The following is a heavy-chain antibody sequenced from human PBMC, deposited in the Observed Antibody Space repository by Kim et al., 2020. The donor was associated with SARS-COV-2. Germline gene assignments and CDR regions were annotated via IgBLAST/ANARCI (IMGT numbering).Heavy chain of an antibody. Sequence: SETLSLTCTVSGGSISSSSYYWGWIRQPPGKGLEWIGSIYYSGSIYYNPSLKSRVTISVDTSKNQFSLKLSSVTAADTAVYYCARHRNITIFGVVIFGTDFDYWGQGTLVTVSS. D-gene: IGHD3-3*01. CDR1: GGSISSSSYY. J-gene: IGHJ4*02. V-gene: IGHV4-39*01. CDR3: ARHRNITIFGVVIFGTDFDY. CDR2: IYYSGSI.